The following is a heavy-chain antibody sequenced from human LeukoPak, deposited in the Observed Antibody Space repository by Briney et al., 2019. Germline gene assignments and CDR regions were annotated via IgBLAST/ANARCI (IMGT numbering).Heavy chain of an antibody. J-gene: IGHJ3*02. Sequence: GASVKVSCKAAGGTFGSYAISWVRQAPGQGLEWMGGIIPIFGTANYAQKFQGRVTITADESTSTAYMELSSLRSEDTAVYYCAREIFFVASVGEVASDAFDIWGQGTMVTVSS. CDR3: AREIFFVASVGEVASDAFDI. D-gene: IGHD2-15*01. CDR1: GGTFGSYA. V-gene: IGHV1-69*01. CDR2: IIPIFGTA.